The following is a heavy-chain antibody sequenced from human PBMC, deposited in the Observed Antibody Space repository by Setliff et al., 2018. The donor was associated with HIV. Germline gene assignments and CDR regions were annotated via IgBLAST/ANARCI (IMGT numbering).Heavy chain of an antibody. Sequence: SETLSLTCTVSGGSIWNYYWSWIRQPPGKGLEWIGTIYYSGSTYYNPSLKSRVTISVDTSKNQFSLKLSSVTAADTAVYYCARHNTGYSYGYDYYYYYMDVWGKGTTVTSP. CDR1: GGSIWNYY. D-gene: IGHD5-18*01. CDR2: IYYSGST. J-gene: IGHJ6*03. CDR3: ARHNTGYSYGYDYYYYYMDV. V-gene: IGHV4-39*01.